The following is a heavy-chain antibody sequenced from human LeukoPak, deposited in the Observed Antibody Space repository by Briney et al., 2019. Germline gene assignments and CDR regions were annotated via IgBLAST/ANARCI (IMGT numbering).Heavy chain of an antibody. CDR3: ARDRGGLSPYFDY. J-gene: IGHJ4*02. V-gene: IGHV4-61*02. CDR2: IYTSGST. CDR1: GGSISSGSYY. Sequence: SQTLSLTCTVSGGSISSGSYYWSWIRQPAGKGLEWIGRIYTSGSTNYNPSLKSRVTISVDTSKNQFSLKLSSVTAADMAVYYCARDRGGLSPYFDYWGQGTLVTVSS. D-gene: IGHD3-16*01.